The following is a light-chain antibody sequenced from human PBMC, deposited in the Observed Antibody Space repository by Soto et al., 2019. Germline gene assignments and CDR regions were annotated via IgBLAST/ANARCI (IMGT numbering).Light chain of an antibody. V-gene: IGLV2-11*01. CDR2: DVS. CDR3: CSYAGSSYV. CDR1: SSDVGGYNY. Sequence: LTQPRSVSGSPGQSVTISCTGTSSDVGGYNYVSWYQQHPGKAPKLMIYDVSKRPSGVPDRFSGSKSGNTASLTISGLQAEDEADYYCCSYAGSSYVFGTGTRSPS. J-gene: IGLJ1*01.